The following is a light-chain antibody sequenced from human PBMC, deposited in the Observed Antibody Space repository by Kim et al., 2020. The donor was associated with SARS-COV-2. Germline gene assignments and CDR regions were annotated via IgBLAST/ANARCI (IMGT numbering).Light chain of an antibody. CDR2: SKN. CDR3: NSRDSSGYHLV. J-gene: IGLJ2*01. CDR1: NLRNYD. Sequence: ALGQTVRITCQGDNLRNYDVSWYQQKPRQAPVLVIYSKNKRPSGIPDRFSGSSSGNTASLTITGAQAEDESDYYCNSRDSSGYHLVFGGGTQLTVL. V-gene: IGLV3-19*01.